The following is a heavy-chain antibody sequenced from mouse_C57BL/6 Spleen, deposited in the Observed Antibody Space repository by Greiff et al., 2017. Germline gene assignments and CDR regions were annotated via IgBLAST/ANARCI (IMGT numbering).Heavy chain of an antibody. V-gene: IGHV14-2*01. CDR1: GFNIKDYY. D-gene: IGHD2-4*01. J-gene: IGHJ3*01. CDR2: IDPEDGDT. CDR3: AVYYDYDGRFAY. Sequence: VQLQQSGAELVKPGASVKLSCTASGFNIKDYYMHWVKQRTEQGLEWIGRIDPEDGDTKYAPKFQGKATITADTSSNTAYLQLSSLTSEDTAVYYCAVYYDYDGRFAYWGQGTLVTVSA.